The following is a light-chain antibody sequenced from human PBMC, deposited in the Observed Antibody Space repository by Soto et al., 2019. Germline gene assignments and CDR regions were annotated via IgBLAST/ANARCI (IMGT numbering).Light chain of an antibody. J-gene: IGKJ1*01. Sequence: IVMTQSPATLSVSPGERATLSCRASQSVSSNLAWYQQKPDQAPRLLVYGASTRATGIPARFSGSGSGTEFTLTISSLQSEDFAVYYCQQYSTWPPLTFGHGTKVEIK. CDR3: QQYSTWPPLT. CDR1: QSVSSN. CDR2: GAS. V-gene: IGKV3-15*01.